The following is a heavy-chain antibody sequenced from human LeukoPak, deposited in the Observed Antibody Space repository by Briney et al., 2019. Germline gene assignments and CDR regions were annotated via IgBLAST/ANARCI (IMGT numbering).Heavy chain of an antibody. D-gene: IGHD3-16*01. J-gene: IGHJ4*02. CDR1: GYTFTSYY. V-gene: IGHV1-46*01. CDR3: ATLGGYRISYYFDY. Sequence: ASVKVSCKASGYTFTSYYMHWVRQAPGQGLEWMGIINPSGGSTSYAQKFQGRVTITTDESTSTAYMELSSLRSEDTAVYYCATLGGYRISYYFDYWGQGTLVTVSS. CDR2: INPSGGST.